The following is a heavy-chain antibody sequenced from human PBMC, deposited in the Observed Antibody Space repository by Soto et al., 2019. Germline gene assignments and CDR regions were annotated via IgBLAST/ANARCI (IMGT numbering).Heavy chain of an antibody. J-gene: IGHJ3*02. D-gene: IGHD6-19*01. Sequence: EVQLVESGGGLVQPGGSLRLSGAASGFTVSSNYMSWVRQAPGKGLEWVSFIYSGGSTYYADSVKGRFTISRDNSKNTLYLQMNSLRAEDTAVYYCARSYIAVACNVPSTFDICGQGTMVTVSS. CDR1: GFTVSSNY. CDR3: ARSYIAVACNVPSTFDI. V-gene: IGHV3-66*01. CDR2: IYSGGST.